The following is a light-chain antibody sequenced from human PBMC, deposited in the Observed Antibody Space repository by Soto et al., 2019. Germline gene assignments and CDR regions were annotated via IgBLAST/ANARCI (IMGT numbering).Light chain of an antibody. V-gene: IGLV2-14*01. CDR2: DVS. CDR1: SSDVGGYNY. J-gene: IGLJ2*01. Sequence: QSVLTQPASVSGSPGQSITISCTGTSSDVGGYNYVSWYQQHPGKAPKLMIYDVSNRPSGVSNRFSGSKSGNTASLTISGLQAEDEADYYCSSYTSSSWGHVVFGGGTKLTVL. CDR3: SSYTSSSWGHVV.